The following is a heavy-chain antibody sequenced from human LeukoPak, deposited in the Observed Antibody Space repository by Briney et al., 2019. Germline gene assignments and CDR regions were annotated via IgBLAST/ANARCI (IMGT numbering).Heavy chain of an antibody. Sequence: GGSLRLSCAASGFTFSSYSMNWVRQAPGKGLEWVSSISSSSSYIYYADSVKGRFTISRDNAKNSLYLQMNSLRAEDTAVYYCARLAYDYGANSLDYWGREPWSPSPQ. CDR2: ISSSSSYI. CDR3: ARLAYDYGANSLDY. D-gene: IGHD4-17*01. CDR1: GFTFSSYS. J-gene: IGHJ4*02. V-gene: IGHV3-21*01.